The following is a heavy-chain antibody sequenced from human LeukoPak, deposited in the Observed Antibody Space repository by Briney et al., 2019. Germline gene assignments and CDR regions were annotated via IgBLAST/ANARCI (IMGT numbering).Heavy chain of an antibody. CDR3: ARARRWLQYLDY. CDR2: INHSGST. Sequence: SETLSLTCAVYGGSFSGYYWSWIRQPPGEGLEWIGEINHSGSTNYNPSLKSRVTISVDTSKNQFSLKLSSVTAADTAVYYCARARRWLQYLDYWGQGTLVTVSS. D-gene: IGHD5-24*01. J-gene: IGHJ4*02. V-gene: IGHV4-34*01. CDR1: GGSFSGYY.